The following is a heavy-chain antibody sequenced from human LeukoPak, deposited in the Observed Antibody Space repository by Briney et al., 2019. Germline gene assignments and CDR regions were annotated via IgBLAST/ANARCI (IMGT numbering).Heavy chain of an antibody. CDR1: GFTFSNAW. Sequence: GGSLRLSCAASGFTFSNAWMSWVRQAPGKGLEWVGRIKGKTDGGTTDYAAPVKGRFTISRDDSKNTLYLQMNSLKTEDTAVYYCTTSATVGYCSGGSCYLLYYYYGMDVWGQGTTVTVSS. J-gene: IGHJ6*02. CDR3: TTSATVGYCSGGSCYLLYYYYGMDV. CDR2: IKGKTDGGTT. D-gene: IGHD2-15*01. V-gene: IGHV3-15*01.